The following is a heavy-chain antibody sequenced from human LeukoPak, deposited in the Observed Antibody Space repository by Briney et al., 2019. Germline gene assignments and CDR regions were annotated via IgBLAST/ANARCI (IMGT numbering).Heavy chain of an antibody. CDR3: ARLNYDFWSGVWEGYYMDV. Sequence: GGPLRLSCAASGFTFSSYWMPWVRQAPGKGLEGVANKREDGSEKYYVDTVKGRFTISRDNAKNSLYLQVNSLRAEDTAVYYCARLNYDFWSGVWEGYYMDVWGKGTTVTVSS. D-gene: IGHD3-3*01. CDR2: KREDGSEK. V-gene: IGHV3-7*01. CDR1: GFTFSSYW. J-gene: IGHJ6*03.